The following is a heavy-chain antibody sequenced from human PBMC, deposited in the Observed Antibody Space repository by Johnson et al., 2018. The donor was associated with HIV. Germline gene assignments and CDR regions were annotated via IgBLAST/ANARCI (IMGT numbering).Heavy chain of an antibody. CDR1: GSPFDDYG. V-gene: IGHV3-20*04. Sequence: VQLVESGGGLVQPGGSLRLPCAASGSPFDDYGMSWVRQAPGKGLEWASGFNWNGGRNGYADPVKGRFTISRDNSKNTLYLQMNSLRAEDTAVYYCARVTHIQLWANNAFDIWGQGTMVTVSS. CDR2: FNWNGGRN. CDR3: ARVTHIQLWANNAFDI. J-gene: IGHJ3*02. D-gene: IGHD5-18*01.